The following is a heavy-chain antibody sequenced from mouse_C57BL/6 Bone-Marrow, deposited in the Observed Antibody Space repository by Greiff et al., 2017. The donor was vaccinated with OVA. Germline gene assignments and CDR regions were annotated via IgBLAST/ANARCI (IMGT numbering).Heavy chain of an antibody. CDR1: GYTFTSYW. D-gene: IGHD2-1*01. CDR3: ARNGNYYWYFDV. J-gene: IGHJ1*03. CDR2: IDPSDSET. Sequence: VQLQQSGAELVRPGSSVKLSCKASGYTFTSYWMHWVKQRPIQGLEWIGNIDPSDSETHYNQKFKDKATLTVDKSSSTAYMQLSSLTSEDSAVYYCARNGNYYWYFDVWGTGTTVTVSS. V-gene: IGHV1-52*01.